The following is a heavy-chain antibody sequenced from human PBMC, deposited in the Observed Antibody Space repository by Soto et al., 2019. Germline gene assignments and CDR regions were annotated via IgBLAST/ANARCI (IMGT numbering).Heavy chain of an antibody. D-gene: IGHD5-18*01. CDR1: GGSISSYY. Sequence: SETLFLTCTVSGGSISSYYWSWIRQPPGKGLEWIGYIYYSGSTNYNPSLKSRVTISVDTSKNQFSLKLSSVTAADTAVYYCARGGYSYGLLSFDYWGQGTLVTVSS. J-gene: IGHJ4*02. CDR2: IYYSGST. CDR3: ARGGYSYGLLSFDY. V-gene: IGHV4-59*01.